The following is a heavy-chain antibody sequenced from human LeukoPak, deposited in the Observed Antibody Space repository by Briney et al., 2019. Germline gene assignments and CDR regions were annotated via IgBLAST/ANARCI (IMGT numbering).Heavy chain of an antibody. Sequence: SETLSLTCAVYGESLNSYYWSWVRQPPGEGLEWIGEIYESGTTEYNPSLKSRVTISMVPSKQQFSLSLSSVTAADTAVCARGAWATRPGSWGLGTPVIVSS. CDR3: ARGAWATRPGS. CDR2: IYESGTT. D-gene: IGHD2-15*01. CDR1: GESLNSYY. J-gene: IGHJ5*02. V-gene: IGHV4-34*01.